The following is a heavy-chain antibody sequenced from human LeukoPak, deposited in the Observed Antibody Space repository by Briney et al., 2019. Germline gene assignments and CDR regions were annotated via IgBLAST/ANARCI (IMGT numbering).Heavy chain of an antibody. CDR3: AKDLRSLYESGNYGWFDP. J-gene: IGHJ5*02. D-gene: IGHD3-10*01. V-gene: IGHV3-53*01. CDR1: GFTVSSIY. CDR2: IYTGGTT. Sequence: GGSLRLSCAASGFTVSSIYMSWIRQAPGKGLEWVSLIYTGGTTYYADSVKGRFTISRDNSKNTVYLQMNSLRAEDTAVYYCAKDLRSLYESGNYGWFDPWGQGALVTVSS.